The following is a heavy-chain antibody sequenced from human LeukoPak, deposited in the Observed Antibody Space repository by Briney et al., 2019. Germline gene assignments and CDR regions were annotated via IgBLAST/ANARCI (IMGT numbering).Heavy chain of an antibody. V-gene: IGHV1-69*05. CDR3: ARARSPSSGYLLRDHNWFDP. CDR1: GGTFNSYA. J-gene: IGHJ5*02. Sequence: GASVKVSCKASGGTFNSYAISWVRQAPGQGLEWMGGIIPIFGTANYAQKVQGRVTITTDESTTTAYMELSSLRPEDTAVYYCARARSPSSGYLLRDHNWFDPWGQGTLVTVSS. CDR2: IIPIFGTA. D-gene: IGHD3-22*01.